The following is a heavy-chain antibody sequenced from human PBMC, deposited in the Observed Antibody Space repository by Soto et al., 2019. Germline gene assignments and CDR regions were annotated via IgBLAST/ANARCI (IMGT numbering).Heavy chain of an antibody. V-gene: IGHV4-59*08. CDR3: ATRIVGATTPYYYGMDV. Sequence: TSETLSLTCTVSGGSISSYYWSWIRQPPGKGLEWIGYIYYSGSTNYNPSLKSRVTISVDTSKNQFSLKLSSVTAADTAVYYCATRIVGATTPYYYGMDVWGQGTTVTVSS. CDR2: IYYSGST. CDR1: GGSISSYY. J-gene: IGHJ6*02. D-gene: IGHD1-26*01.